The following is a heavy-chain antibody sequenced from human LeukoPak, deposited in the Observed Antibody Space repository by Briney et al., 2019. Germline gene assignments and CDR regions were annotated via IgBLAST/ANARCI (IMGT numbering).Heavy chain of an antibody. V-gene: IGHV3-9*01. D-gene: IGHD6-19*01. CDR3: AKANRSSGWYERINWYFDL. CDR1: GFTFDDYA. J-gene: IGHJ2*01. Sequence: SLRLSCAASGFTFDDYAMHWVRQAPGKGLEWVSGISWNSGSIGYADSVKGRFTISRDNVKNSLYLQMNSLRAEDTALYYCAKANRSSGWYERINWYFDLWGRGTLVTVSS. CDR2: ISWNSGSI.